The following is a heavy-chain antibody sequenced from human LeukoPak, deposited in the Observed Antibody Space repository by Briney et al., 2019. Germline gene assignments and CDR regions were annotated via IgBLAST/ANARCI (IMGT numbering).Heavy chain of an antibody. J-gene: IGHJ4*02. Sequence: GGSLRLSCAASGFTVSSNYMSWVRQAPGKGLEWVSVIYSGDSTYYADSVKGRFTISRDNSKNTLYLQMNSLRAEDTAVYYCARTGYCSSTSCRYFDYWGQGTLVTVSS. CDR2: IYSGDST. V-gene: IGHV3-66*01. CDR1: GFTVSSNY. D-gene: IGHD2-2*01. CDR3: ARTGYCSSTSCRYFDY.